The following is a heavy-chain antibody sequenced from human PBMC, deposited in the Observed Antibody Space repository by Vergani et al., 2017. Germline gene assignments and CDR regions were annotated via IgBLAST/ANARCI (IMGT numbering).Heavy chain of an antibody. V-gene: IGHV1-18*01. Sequence: VSCKASGYTFTSYGISWVRQAPGQGLEWMGWISAYNGNTNYAQKLQGRVTMTTDTSTSTAYMELRSLRSDDTAVYYCARVHGPVVVAATVNYYGMDVWGQGTTVTVSS. D-gene: IGHD2-15*01. CDR3: ARVHGPVVVAATVNYYGMDV. CDR2: ISAYNGNT. CDR1: GYTFTSYG. J-gene: IGHJ6*02.